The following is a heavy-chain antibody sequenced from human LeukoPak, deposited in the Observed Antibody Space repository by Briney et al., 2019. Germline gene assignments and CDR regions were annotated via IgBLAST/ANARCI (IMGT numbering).Heavy chain of an antibody. CDR1: GYTFTGYY. J-gene: IGHJ6*02. V-gene: IGHV1-2*02. D-gene: IGHD3-10*01. CDR3: ARDEIYGSGSYYGLYYYGMDV. CDR2: INPNSGGT. Sequence: ASVKVSCKASGYTFTGYYMHWVRQAPGQGLEWMGWINPNSGGTNYAQKFQGRVTMTRDTSISTAYMELSRLRSDDTAVYYCARDEIYGSGSYYGLYYYGMDVWGQGTTVTVSS.